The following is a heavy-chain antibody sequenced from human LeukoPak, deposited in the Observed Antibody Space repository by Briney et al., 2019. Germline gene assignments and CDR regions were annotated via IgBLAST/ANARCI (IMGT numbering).Heavy chain of an antibody. CDR3: ARGDPSGFWSGYLAGYYYYGMDV. CDR1: GGSISSYY. D-gene: IGHD3-3*01. V-gene: IGHV4-34*01. CDR2: INHSGST. J-gene: IGHJ6*02. Sequence: PSETLSLTCTVSGGSISSYYWSWIRQPPGKGLEWIGEINHSGSTNYNPSLKSRVTISVDTSKNQFSLKLSSVTAADTAVYYCARGDPSGFWSGYLAGYYYYGMDVWGQGTTVTVSS.